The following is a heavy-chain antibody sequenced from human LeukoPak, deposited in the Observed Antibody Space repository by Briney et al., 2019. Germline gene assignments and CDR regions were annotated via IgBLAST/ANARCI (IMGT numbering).Heavy chain of an antibody. CDR1: GYTFTSYG. D-gene: IGHD6-19*01. Sequence: ASVKVSCKASGYTFTSYGISWVRQAPGQGLEWMGWISAYNGNTNYAQKLQGRVTMTTDTSTSTAYMELRSLRSDDTAVYYCARDLGPIAVAGTSAPDYWGQGTLVTVSS. CDR3: ARDLGPIAVAGTSAPDY. V-gene: IGHV1-18*01. J-gene: IGHJ4*02. CDR2: ISAYNGNT.